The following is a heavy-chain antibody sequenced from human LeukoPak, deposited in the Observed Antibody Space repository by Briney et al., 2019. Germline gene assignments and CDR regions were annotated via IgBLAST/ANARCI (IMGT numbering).Heavy chain of an antibody. V-gene: IGHV3-21*01. CDR2: ISSSSSYI. D-gene: IGHD2-2*02. Sequence: GGSLRLSCAASGFTFSSYSMNWVRQAPGKGLEWVSSISSSSSYIYYADSVKGRFTISRDNAKNSLYLQMNSLRAGDTAVYYCARDYRYCSSTSCSTGYYYYMDVWGKGTTVTVSS. CDR3: ARDYRYCSSTSCSTGYYYYMDV. CDR1: GFTFSSYS. J-gene: IGHJ6*03.